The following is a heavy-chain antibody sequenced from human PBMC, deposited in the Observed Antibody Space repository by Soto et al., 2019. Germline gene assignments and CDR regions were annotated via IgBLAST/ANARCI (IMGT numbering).Heavy chain of an antibody. Sequence: GGSLRLSCAASGFTFSSYGMHWVRQAPGKGLEWVAVIWYDGSNKYYADSVKGRFTISRDNSKNTLYLQMNSLRAEDTAVYYCARDLGEYSGYDLYYWGQGTLVTVSS. V-gene: IGHV3-33*01. CDR1: GFTFSSYG. CDR2: IWYDGSNK. J-gene: IGHJ4*02. CDR3: ARDLGEYSGYDLYY. D-gene: IGHD5-12*01.